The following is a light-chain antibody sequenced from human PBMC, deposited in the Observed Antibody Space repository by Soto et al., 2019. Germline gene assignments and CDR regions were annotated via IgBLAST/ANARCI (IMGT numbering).Light chain of an antibody. Sequence: QSALTQPASVSGSPGQSITISCTGTSSDVGAYNFVSWYQFHPGRAPKLIIHEVTIRPSGVSNRVSGSKSCNTAALTISGLQAEDEADYYCSSYTASDPYVFGSGTKLTVL. CDR1: SSDVGAYNF. V-gene: IGLV2-14*01. CDR3: SSYTASDPYV. J-gene: IGLJ1*01. CDR2: EVT.